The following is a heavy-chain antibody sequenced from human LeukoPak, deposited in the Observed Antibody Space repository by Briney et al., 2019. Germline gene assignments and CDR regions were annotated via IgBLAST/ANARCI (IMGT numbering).Heavy chain of an antibody. CDR3: AKDIWNCGGDCYSYYFDY. J-gene: IGHJ4*02. V-gene: IGHV3-23*01. CDR2: ISGSGGST. D-gene: IGHD2-21*02. Sequence: GXXLRLSCADSGFTFSSYAMSWVRQAPGKGLEWVSAISGSGGSTYYADSVKGRFTISRDNSKNTLYLQMNSLRAEDTAVYYCAKDIWNCGGDCYSYYFDYWGQGTLVTVSS. CDR1: GFTFSSYA.